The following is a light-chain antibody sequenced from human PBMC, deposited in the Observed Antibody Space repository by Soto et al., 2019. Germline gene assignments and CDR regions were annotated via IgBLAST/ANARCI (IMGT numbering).Light chain of an antibody. CDR2: DAF. Sequence: EIVLTQSPDTLSLSPGERATLSCRASRSIRSERLAWYQQKPGQAPRLVIFDAFNRASGMPERFSGSGSGTDFTLTITRLEPEDFAVYYCQEYDASPITFGLGTRLEIK. CDR3: QEYDASPIT. CDR1: RSIRSER. J-gene: IGKJ5*01. V-gene: IGKV3-20*01.